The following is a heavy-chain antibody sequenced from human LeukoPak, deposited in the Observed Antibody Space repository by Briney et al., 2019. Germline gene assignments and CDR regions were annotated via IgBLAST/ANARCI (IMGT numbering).Heavy chain of an antibody. Sequence: GGSLRLSCAASGFTFSSYGMHWVRQAPGKGLEWVAVIWYDGSNKYYAESVKGRFTISRDKSKNTLYLQMNSLRAEDTAVYYCAKDHLEMITFGGVLATGPDYWGQGTLVTVSS. CDR2: IWYDGSNK. CDR1: GFTFSSYG. V-gene: IGHV3-30*02. CDR3: AKDHLEMITFGGVLATGPDY. D-gene: IGHD3-16*02. J-gene: IGHJ4*02.